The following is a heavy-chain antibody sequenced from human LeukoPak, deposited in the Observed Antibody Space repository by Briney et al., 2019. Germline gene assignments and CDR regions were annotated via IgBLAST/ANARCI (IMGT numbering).Heavy chain of an antibody. CDR3: ARTNQISETAFDI. CDR2: ILSSGST. CDR1: GGSISTYY. V-gene: IGHV4-59*01. Sequence: SETLSRTCTVSGGSISTYYWSWIRQPPGKGLEWIGYILSSGSTNYNPSVKSRVIISVDTSKNQFSLKLSSVTAADTAVYYCARTNQISETAFDIWGQGTMVIVSS. J-gene: IGHJ3*02. D-gene: IGHD1-14*01.